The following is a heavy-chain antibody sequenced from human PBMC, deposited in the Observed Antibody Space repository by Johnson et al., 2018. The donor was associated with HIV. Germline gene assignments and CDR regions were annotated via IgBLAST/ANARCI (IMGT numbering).Heavy chain of an antibody. CDR1: GFTFDDYA. D-gene: IGHD5-18*01. CDR2: ISWNSGSI. J-gene: IGHJ3*02. V-gene: IGHV3-9*01. Sequence: VQLVESGGGLVQPGRSLRLSCAASGFTFDDYAMHWVRQAPGKGLEWVSGISWNSGSIGYADSVKGRFTISRDNAKNSLYLQMKSLSAEDTALYYCAKDEGGYSDGLCRGSAFDIWGQGTMVTVSS. CDR3: AKDEGGYSDGLCRGSAFDI.